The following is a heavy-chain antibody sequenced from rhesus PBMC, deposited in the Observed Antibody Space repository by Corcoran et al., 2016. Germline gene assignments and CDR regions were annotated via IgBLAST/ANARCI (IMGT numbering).Heavy chain of an antibody. CDR2: ISGSKGST. D-gene: IGHD5-24*01. J-gene: IGHJ5-2*02. CDR1: GGSLSSNS. V-gene: IGHV4-147*01. CDR3: ALGGTVRGYSLDV. Sequence: QVQLQESGPGLVKPSETLSLTCAVSGGSLSSNSLSWFRQPPGKGLELIGRISGSKGSTSYNPSLTSRVTISTDTSKNQFSLKRSSVTAADTAVYYCALGGTVRGYSLDVWGRGVLVTVSS.